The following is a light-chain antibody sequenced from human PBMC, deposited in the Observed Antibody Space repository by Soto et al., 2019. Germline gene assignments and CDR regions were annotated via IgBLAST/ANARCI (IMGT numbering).Light chain of an antibody. J-gene: IGLJ2*01. CDR1: SSDVGSYNR. CDR2: EGS. V-gene: IGLV2-23*01. CDR3: CSYAGSSTYVV. Sequence: QSVLTQPASVSGSPGQSITISCTGTSSDVGSYNRVSWYQQHPGKAPKLMIYEGSKRPSGVSNRFAGSKSGNTASLTISGLQAEDEADYYCCSYAGSSTYVVFGGGTKLTVL.